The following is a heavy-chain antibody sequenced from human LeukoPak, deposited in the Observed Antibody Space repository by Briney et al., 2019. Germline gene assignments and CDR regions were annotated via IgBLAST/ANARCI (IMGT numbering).Heavy chain of an antibody. Sequence: SETLSLTCTVSGGSISSNSYYWGWIRQPPGKGLEWIGSIYYSGSTYYKPSLKSRVTISVHTSKNQFSLRLSSVTAADTAVYYCARNRYYYGSRNYGVPNWFDPWGQGTLVTVSS. J-gene: IGHJ5*02. D-gene: IGHD3-10*01. V-gene: IGHV4-39*01. CDR2: IYYSGST. CDR1: GGSISSNSYY. CDR3: ARNRYYYGSRNYGVPNWFDP.